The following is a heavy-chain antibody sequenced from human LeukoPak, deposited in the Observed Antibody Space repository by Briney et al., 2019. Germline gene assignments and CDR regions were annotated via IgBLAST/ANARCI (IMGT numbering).Heavy chain of an antibody. CDR3: AKGYYDSSTNWYFDL. CDR2: ISSNSNHI. Sequence: KPGGSLRLSCAASGFPFNTYSMNWVRQAPGKGLEWVSSISSNSNHIYYADSVRGRFIVSRDNTAKSLFLQMNSLRAEDTAVYYCAKGYYDSSTNWYFDLWGRGTLVTVSS. CDR1: GFPFNTYS. V-gene: IGHV3-21*01. J-gene: IGHJ2*01. D-gene: IGHD3-22*01.